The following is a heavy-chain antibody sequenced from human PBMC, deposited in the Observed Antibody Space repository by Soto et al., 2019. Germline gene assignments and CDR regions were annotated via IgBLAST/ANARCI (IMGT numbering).Heavy chain of an antibody. V-gene: IGHV4-31*03. D-gene: IGHD5-18*01. Sequence: QVQLQESGPGLVKPSQTLSLTCTVSGGSISSGGYYWSWIRQHPGKGLEWIGYIYYSGSTYYNPSLKSRVTISVDTSKNQFSLKLSSVTAADTDVYYCARVIATAMGFECQSQNWFDPWGQGTLVTVSS. CDR2: IYYSGST. J-gene: IGHJ5*02. CDR1: GGSISSGGYY. CDR3: ARVIATAMGFECQSQNWFDP.